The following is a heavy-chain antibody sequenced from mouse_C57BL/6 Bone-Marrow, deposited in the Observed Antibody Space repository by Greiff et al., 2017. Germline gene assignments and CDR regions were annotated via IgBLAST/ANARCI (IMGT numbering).Heavy chain of an antibody. CDR2: IHPNSGST. D-gene: IGHD2-1*01. CDR3: ALYGNYGFYAMDY. CDR1: GYTFTSYW. V-gene: IGHV1-64*01. Sequence: QVQLKQPGAELVKPGASVKLSCKASGYTFTSYWMHWVKQRPGQGLEWIGMIHPNSGSTNYNEKFKSKATLTVDKSSSTAYMQLSSLTSEDSAVYYCALYGNYGFYAMDYWGQGTSVTVSS. J-gene: IGHJ4*01.